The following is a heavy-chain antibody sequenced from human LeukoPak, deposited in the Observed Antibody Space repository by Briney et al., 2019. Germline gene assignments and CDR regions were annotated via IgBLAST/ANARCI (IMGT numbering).Heavy chain of an antibody. D-gene: IGHD7-27*01. CDR1: GYTFTSYG. Sequence: ASVKVSCKASGYTFTSYGISWVRQAPGQGLEWMGWISAYNGNTNYAQKLQGRVTMTTDTSTSTAYMELRSLRSEDTAVYYCARDHWGIVENGYDYFYYDMDVWGQGATVTVSS. CDR3: ARDHWGIVENGYDYFYYDMDV. V-gene: IGHV1-18*01. CDR2: ISAYNGNT. J-gene: IGHJ6*02.